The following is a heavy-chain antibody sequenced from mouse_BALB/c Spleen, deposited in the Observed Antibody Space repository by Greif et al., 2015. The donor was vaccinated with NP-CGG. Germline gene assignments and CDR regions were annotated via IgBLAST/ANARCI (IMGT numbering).Heavy chain of an antibody. CDR2: ISDGGSYT. CDR1: GFTFSDYY. V-gene: IGHV5-4*02. D-gene: IGHD1-1*02. J-gene: IGHJ4*01. Sequence: EVKLVESGGGLVKPGGSLKLSCAASGFTFSDYYMYWVRQTPEKRLEWVATISDGGSYTYYPDSVKGRFTISRDNAKNNLYLQMSSLKSEDTAMYYCARDGNYAMDYWGQGTSVTASS. CDR3: ARDGNYAMDY.